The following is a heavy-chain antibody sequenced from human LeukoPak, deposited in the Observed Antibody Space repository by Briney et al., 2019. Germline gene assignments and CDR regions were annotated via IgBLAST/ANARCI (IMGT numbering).Heavy chain of an antibody. J-gene: IGHJ3*02. CDR1: GGSISSYY. Sequence: SETLSLTCTVSGGSISSYYWSWIRQPPGKGLGWIGYIYYSGSTNYNPSLKSRVTISVDTSKNQFSLKLSSVTAADTAVYYCARVAAPWGAFDIWGQGTMVTVSS. CDR3: ARVAAPWGAFDI. CDR2: IYYSGST. V-gene: IGHV4-59*01. D-gene: IGHD7-27*01.